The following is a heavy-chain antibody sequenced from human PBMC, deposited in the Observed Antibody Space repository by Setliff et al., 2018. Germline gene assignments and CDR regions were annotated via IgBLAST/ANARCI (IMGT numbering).Heavy chain of an antibody. CDR1: GFTFSSYA. D-gene: IGHD3-3*01. CDR3: AKGGEYYDFWSGYPLEPPSYYYYYMDV. CDR2: ISYDGSNK. V-gene: IGHV3-30*04. Sequence: SCKASGFTFSSYAMYWVRQAPGKGLEWVAVISYDGSNKYYADSVKGRFTISRDNSKNTLYLQMNSLRAEDTAVYYCAKGGEYYDFWSGYPLEPPSYYYYYMDVWGKGTTVTVSS. J-gene: IGHJ6*03.